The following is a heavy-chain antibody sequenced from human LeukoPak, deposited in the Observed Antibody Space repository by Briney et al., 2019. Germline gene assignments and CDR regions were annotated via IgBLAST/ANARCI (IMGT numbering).Heavy chain of an antibody. J-gene: IGHJ5*02. D-gene: IGHD3-3*01. V-gene: IGHV3-7*01. Sequence: GGSLRLSCVGSGFTFSSYWMSWVRQAPGKRLEWVAIIKQDGSEKYYVDSVKGRFTISRDNAKNSLYLQMNSLRAEDTAVYFCARDWRLDWFDPWGQGTLVTVSS. CDR3: ARDWRLDWFDP. CDR1: GFTFSSYW. CDR2: IKQDGSEK.